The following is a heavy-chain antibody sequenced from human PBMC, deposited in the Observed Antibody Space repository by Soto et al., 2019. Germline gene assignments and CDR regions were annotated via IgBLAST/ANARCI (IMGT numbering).Heavy chain of an antibody. J-gene: IGHJ3*02. D-gene: IGHD3-22*01. Sequence: QVQLVQSGAEAKKPGSSVKVSCKASGGTFSSYDISWVRPAPGQGLEWKGGFIAIFGTATYAQKFQARVTITADESTSSAYIELSSRRYEDTAVYYCARDGMAQHVSIGCDAFDICGQGRMVTVSS. CDR3: ARDGMAQHVSIGCDAFDI. V-gene: IGHV1-69*01. CDR2: FIAIFGTA. CDR1: GGTFSSYD.